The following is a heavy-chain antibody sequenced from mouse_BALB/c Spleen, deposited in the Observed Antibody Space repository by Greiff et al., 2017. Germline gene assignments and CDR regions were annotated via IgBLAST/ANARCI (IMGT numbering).Heavy chain of an antibody. J-gene: IGHJ4*01. Sequence: EVKLMESGPGLVKPSQPLSLTCSVTGYSITSGYYWNWIRQFPGNKLEWMGYISYDGSNNYNPSLKNRISITRDTSKNQFFLKLNSVTTEDTATYYCATYYRYDDAMDYWGQGTSVTVSS. D-gene: IGHD2-14*01. V-gene: IGHV3-6*02. CDR2: ISYDGSN. CDR3: ATYYRYDDAMDY. CDR1: GYSITSGYY.